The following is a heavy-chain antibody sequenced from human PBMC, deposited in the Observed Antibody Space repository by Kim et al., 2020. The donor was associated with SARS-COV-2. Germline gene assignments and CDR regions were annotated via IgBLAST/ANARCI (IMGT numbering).Heavy chain of an antibody. D-gene: IGHD3-22*01. CDR1: GGSISSSSYY. CDR3: ARWLLPHAFDI. V-gene: IGHV4-39*01. J-gene: IGHJ3*02. CDR2: IYYSGST. Sequence: SETLSLTCTVSGGSISSSSYYWGWIRQPPGKGLEWIGSIYYSGSTYYNPSLKSRVTISVDTSKNQFSLKLSSVTAADTAVYYCARWLLPHAFDIWGQGTMVTVSS.